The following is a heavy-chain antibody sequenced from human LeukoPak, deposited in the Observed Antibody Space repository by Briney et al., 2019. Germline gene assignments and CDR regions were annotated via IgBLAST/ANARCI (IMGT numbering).Heavy chain of an antibody. CDR3: ARTARLPDS. V-gene: IGHV4-4*09. J-gene: IGHJ4*02. CDR1: DDSIRTHY. Sequence: SETLSLTCTVSDDSIRTHYWSWIRQPPGNGLECIGYVYFSGITNYNPSLKSRVTMSVDTSKNQLSLKLSSVTAADTAVYYCARTARLPDSWGQGTLVTVSS. CDR2: VYFSGIT. D-gene: IGHD2-21*01.